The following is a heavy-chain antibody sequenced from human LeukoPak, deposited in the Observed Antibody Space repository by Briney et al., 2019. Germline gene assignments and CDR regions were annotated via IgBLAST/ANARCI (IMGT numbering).Heavy chain of an antibody. V-gene: IGHV4-59*01. J-gene: IGHJ1*01. CDR2: IYYSGST. D-gene: IGHD2-21*02. CDR3: ASCIARTHPCDC. CDR1: GGSISSYY. Sequence: SETLSLTCTVSGGSISSYYWSWIRQPPGKGLEWIGYIYYSGSTNYNPSLKSRVTISVDTSKNQFSLKLSSVTAADTAVYYCASCIARTHPCDCWGQGTLVTVSS.